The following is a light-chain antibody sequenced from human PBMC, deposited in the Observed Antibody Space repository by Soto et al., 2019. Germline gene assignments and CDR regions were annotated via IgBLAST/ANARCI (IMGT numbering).Light chain of an antibody. CDR3: QQTYRHPRT. CDR2: GSS. CDR1: QTVKNN. Sequence: DILMTQSPSSVSASVGDSVSFACQSSQTVKNNVNWYQHKRGKAPKLLISGSSNLPNGVPPRFSGSGTGTDFTLTINSLQPEDAATYYCQQTYRHPRTFGQGPSVDIK. V-gene: IGKV1-39*01. J-gene: IGKJ1*01.